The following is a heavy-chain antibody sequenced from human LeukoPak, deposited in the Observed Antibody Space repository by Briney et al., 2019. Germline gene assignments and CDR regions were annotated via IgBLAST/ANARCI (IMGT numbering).Heavy chain of an antibody. V-gene: IGHV3-23*01. CDR3: AKREYFYGSGSYSSYMDV. CDR2: ISGSGDST. J-gene: IGHJ6*03. Sequence: GGSLRLSCAASGFTFSSYAMTWVRQTPGKGLEWVSAISGSGDSTNYADSVKGRFTIARDNSKNTLYLQMNSLRAEDTAIYYCAKREYFYGSGSYSSYMDVWGKGAAVTVSS. CDR1: GFTFSSYA. D-gene: IGHD3-10*01.